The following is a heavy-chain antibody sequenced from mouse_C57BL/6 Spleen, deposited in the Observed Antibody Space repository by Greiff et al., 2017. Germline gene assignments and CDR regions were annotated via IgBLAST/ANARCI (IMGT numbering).Heavy chain of an antibody. D-gene: IGHD1-1*01. Sequence: EVQLQQSGPGLVKPSQSLSLTCSVTGYSITSGYYWNWIRQFPGNKLEWMGYISYDGSNNYNPYLKNRISITRDTSKNQFFLKLNSVTTEDTATYYCARDYYGGSYHYYYAMDYWGQGTSVTVSS. CDR2: ISYDGSN. V-gene: IGHV3-6*01. CDR1: GYSITSGYY. J-gene: IGHJ4*01. CDR3: ARDYYGGSYHYYYAMDY.